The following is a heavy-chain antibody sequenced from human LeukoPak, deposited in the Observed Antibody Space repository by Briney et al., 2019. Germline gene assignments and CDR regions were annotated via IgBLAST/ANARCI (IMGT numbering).Heavy chain of an antibody. V-gene: IGHV3-74*01. CDR3: ARDGYCSSGTCYGKDY. D-gene: IGHD2-2*03. CDR2: INSDGSST. J-gene: IGHJ4*02. CDR1: GFFFSNYW. Sequence: PGGSLRLSCEASGFFFSNYWMHWVRQVPGMGLVWVSHINSDGSSTTYADFVKGRFTISRDNAKNTLYLQMNSLRAEDTAVYYCARDGYCSSGTCYGKDYWGQGTLVTVSS.